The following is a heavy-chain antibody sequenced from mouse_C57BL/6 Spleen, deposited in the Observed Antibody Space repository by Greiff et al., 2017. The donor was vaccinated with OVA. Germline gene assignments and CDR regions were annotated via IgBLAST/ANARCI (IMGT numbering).Heavy chain of an antibody. D-gene: IGHD2-10*01. V-gene: IGHV1-59*01. J-gene: IGHJ4*01. CDR2: IDPSDSYT. CDR1: GYTFTSYW. Sequence: VQLQQSGAELVRPGTSVKLSCKASGYTFTSYWMHWVKQRPGQGLEWIGVIDPSDSYTNYNQKFKGKATLTVDTSSSTAYMQLSSLTSEDSAVYYCAREGTPTYAMDYWGQGTSVTVSS. CDR3: AREGTPTYAMDY.